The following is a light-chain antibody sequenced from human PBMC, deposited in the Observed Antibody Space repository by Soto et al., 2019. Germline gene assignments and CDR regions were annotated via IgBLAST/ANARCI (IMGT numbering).Light chain of an antibody. Sequence: DIVMTQSPLSLPVTPGEPASISCRSSQSLLHSNGYNYLDWYVQKSGQSPQLLIYLGSNRASGVPDRFSGSGSGTDFTLKISRVEAEDVGVYYCMQTLQTPRTFGQGTKVQIK. CDR2: LGS. V-gene: IGKV2-28*01. CDR3: MQTLQTPRT. J-gene: IGKJ1*01. CDR1: QSLLHSNGYNY.